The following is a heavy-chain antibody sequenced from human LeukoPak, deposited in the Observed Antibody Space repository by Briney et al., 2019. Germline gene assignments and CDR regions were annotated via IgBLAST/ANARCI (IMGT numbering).Heavy chain of an antibody. Sequence: SETLSLTCAVYGGSFSGYYWSWIRQPPGKGLEWIGEINHSGSTNYNTSLKSRVTISVDTSKNQFSLKLSSVTAADTAVYYCASLKRITMVRGVIRPIDYWGQGTLVTVSS. CDR1: GGSFSGYY. D-gene: IGHD3-10*01. J-gene: IGHJ4*02. CDR2: INHSGST. V-gene: IGHV4-34*01. CDR3: ASLKRITMVRGVIRPIDY.